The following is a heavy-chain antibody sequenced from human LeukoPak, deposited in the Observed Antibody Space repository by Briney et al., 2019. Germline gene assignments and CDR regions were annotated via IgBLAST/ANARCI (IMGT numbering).Heavy chain of an antibody. Sequence: ASVTVSCKASGYTFNTYGITWVRQAPGQGLEWMGWISAYNGDTNFAQKFQGRVSMMTDTSTSTAYIELRSLRSDDTAIYYCARASTRAAATGYDPWGQGSLVTVSS. CDR3: ARASTRAAATGYDP. V-gene: IGHV1-18*01. J-gene: IGHJ5*02. CDR1: GYTFNTYG. D-gene: IGHD6-13*01. CDR2: ISAYNGDT.